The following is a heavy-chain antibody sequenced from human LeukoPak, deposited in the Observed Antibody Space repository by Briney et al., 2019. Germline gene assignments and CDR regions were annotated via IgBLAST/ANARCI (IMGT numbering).Heavy chain of an antibody. CDR3: ARDTALVTAPVYYGMDV. CDR1: GYTFISYY. J-gene: IGHJ6*02. CDR2: INPSGGST. V-gene: IGHV1-46*01. Sequence: ASVKVSCKASGYTFISYYIHWVRQAPGQGLEWMGIINPSGGSTSYAQKFQGRVTMTRDTSTSTVCMELSSLKSEDTAVYYCARDTALVTAPVYYGMDVWGQGTTVTVSS. D-gene: IGHD5-18*01.